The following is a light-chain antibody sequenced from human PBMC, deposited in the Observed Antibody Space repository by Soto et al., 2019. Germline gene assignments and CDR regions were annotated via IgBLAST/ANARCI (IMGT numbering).Light chain of an antibody. V-gene: IGKV3-15*01. Sequence: EIVMTQSPGTLSVSSGERATLSCRASQSVSNNLAWYQQKPGQAPRLLIYGASTRATGIPARFTGSGSGTEFTLTISSLQSEDFAVYYCQQYNNWPPVTFGQGTKVEIK. CDR1: QSVSNN. CDR3: QQYNNWPPVT. CDR2: GAS. J-gene: IGKJ1*01.